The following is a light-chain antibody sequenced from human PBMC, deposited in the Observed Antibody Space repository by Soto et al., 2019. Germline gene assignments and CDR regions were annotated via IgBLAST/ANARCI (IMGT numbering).Light chain of an antibody. J-gene: IGKJ4*01. CDR1: QSVSSSY. CDR2: GAS. Sequence: EIVLTQSPGTLSLSPGERATLSCRASQSVSSSYLAWYRHQPGQAPRLLIYGASSRATGIPDRFSGSGSGTDFTLTISRLEPEDFAVYYCQQYGSSPPLTFGGGTKVDIK. V-gene: IGKV3-20*01. CDR3: QQYGSSPPLT.